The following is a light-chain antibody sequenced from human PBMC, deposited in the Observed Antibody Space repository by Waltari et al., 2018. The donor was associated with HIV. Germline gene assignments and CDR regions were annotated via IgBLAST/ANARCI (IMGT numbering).Light chain of an antibody. CDR1: SSNIGTNT. Sequence: PGQTDTISCSGSSSNIGTNTVNWYQQLPGTAPKLLIYHNHQRPSGVPDRFSGSKSGTSASLAISGLQSEDEAAYYCAAWDVSLSGLWVFGGGTKLTIL. CDR3: AAWDVSLSGLWV. J-gene: IGLJ3*02. V-gene: IGLV1-44*01. CDR2: HNH.